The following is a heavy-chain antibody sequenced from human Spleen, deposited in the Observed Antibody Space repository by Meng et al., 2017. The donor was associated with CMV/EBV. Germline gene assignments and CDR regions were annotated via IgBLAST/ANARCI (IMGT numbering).Heavy chain of an antibody. J-gene: IGHJ5*02. CDR2: IDHSGST. CDR1: TAHY. V-gene: IGHV4-34*01. D-gene: IGHD3-3*01. CDR3: ARGRLSRDFWSGSLSSNWFDP. Sequence: TAHYWTWSRQPPGQGLEWAGEIDHSGSTNYNPSLNNRVAISLDTSNKQFSLTLTSVTAADTAVYYCARGRLSRDFWSGSLSSNWFDPWGPGTLVTVSS.